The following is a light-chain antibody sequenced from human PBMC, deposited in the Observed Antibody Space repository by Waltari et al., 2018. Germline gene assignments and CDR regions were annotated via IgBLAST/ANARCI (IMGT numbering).Light chain of an antibody. Sequence: DIAMTRPPLFLSGTTGEPTSIPCRSSQTLLDSDEGNTYLDWYLKKPGQPPQLLIYTLSYRASGVPDRFSGSGSGTDFTLKITRVEAEDVGVYYCMQRIEFPWTFGQGTKEEIK. V-gene: IGKV2-40*01. CDR1: QTLLDSDEGNTY. CDR2: TLS. CDR3: MQRIEFPWT. J-gene: IGKJ1*01.